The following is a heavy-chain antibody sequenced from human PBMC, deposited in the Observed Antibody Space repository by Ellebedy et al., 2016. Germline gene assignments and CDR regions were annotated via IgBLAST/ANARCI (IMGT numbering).Heavy chain of an antibody. CDR3: ARLIVIATGWDQHYFDS. CDR1: GYSFANYW. V-gene: IGHV5-51*01. Sequence: GESLKISCEGSGYSFANYWIAWVRQMPGKGPECMGIIYPGDSDTTYSPSFQGQVTISADRSISTAYLQWSSLKASDTAMYYCARLIVIATGWDQHYFDSWGQGTPVTVSS. D-gene: IGHD6-19*01. CDR2: IYPGDSDT. J-gene: IGHJ4*02.